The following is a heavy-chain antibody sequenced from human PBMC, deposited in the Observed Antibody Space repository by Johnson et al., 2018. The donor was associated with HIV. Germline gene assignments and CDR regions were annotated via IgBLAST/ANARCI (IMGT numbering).Heavy chain of an antibody. V-gene: IGHV3-20*04. CDR1: GFSFDEYG. CDR3: ARAMYDYERSGNYYGAFDI. D-gene: IGHD3-22*01. J-gene: IGHJ3*02. CDR2: INWNGENI. Sequence: EVQLLESGGGVVRPGGSLRLSCEGSGFSFDEYGMSWVRQAPGKGLEWVSGINWNGENIGYADSVKGRCTVSRDNAKDSLVLQMNSLRVEDTALYYCARAMYDYERSGNYYGAFDIWGQGTMVSVCS.